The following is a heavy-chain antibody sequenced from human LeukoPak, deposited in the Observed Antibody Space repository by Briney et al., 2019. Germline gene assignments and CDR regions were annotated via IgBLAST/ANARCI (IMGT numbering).Heavy chain of an antibody. D-gene: IGHD2-2*01. J-gene: IGHJ4*02. V-gene: IGHV5-51*01. Sequence: GESLKISCKGSGYSFTTYWIGWVRQMPGKGLEWMEIIYPGDSDTRYTPSFQGQVTMSADKSINTAYLQWSSLKASDTAMYYCARRQGCSSTSCPPDYRGQGTLVTVSP. CDR3: ARRQGCSSTSCPPDY. CDR2: IYPGDSDT. CDR1: GYSFTTYW.